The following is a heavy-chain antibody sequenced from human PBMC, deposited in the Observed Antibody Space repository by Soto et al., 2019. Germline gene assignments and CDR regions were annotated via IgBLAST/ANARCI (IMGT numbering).Heavy chain of an antibody. J-gene: IGHJ4*02. CDR2: IDVGSGNT. V-gene: IGHV1-58*01. D-gene: IGHD5-18*01. CDR1: GFTFTSSA. Sequence: ASVKVSCKASGFTFTSSAVQWVRQARGQRLEWIGWIDVGSGNTNYAQKFQERVTITRDMSTSTAYMELSSLRSEDTAVYYCAADPLAAMVTGYLDYWGQGTLVTVSS. CDR3: AADPLAAMVTGYLDY.